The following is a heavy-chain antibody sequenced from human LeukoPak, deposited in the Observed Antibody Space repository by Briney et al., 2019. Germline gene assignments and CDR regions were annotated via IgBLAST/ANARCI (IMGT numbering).Heavy chain of an antibody. J-gene: IGHJ3*02. D-gene: IGHD3-22*01. V-gene: IGHV4-59*01. CDR1: GGSISSYY. CDR3: ARDDYYDSSGYSDGVGFDI. Sequence: PSETLSLTCTVSGGSISSYYWSWIRQPPGKGLEWIGYIYYSGSTNYNPSLKSRVTISVDTSKNQFSLKLSSVTAADTAVYYCARDDYYDSSGYSDGVGFDIWGQGTMVTVSS. CDR2: IYYSGST.